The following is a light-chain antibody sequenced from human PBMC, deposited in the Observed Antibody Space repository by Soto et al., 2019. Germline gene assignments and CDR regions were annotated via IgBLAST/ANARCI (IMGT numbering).Light chain of an antibody. CDR2: EVS. Sequence: QSALTQPASVSGSPGQSITISCTGTSSDVGGYNYVSWYQHHPGKAPKLMIYEVSNRPSGVSNRFSGSKSGNTASLTISGLQAEDEVDYYCSSYTSSSTHVVFGGGTKLTVL. CDR1: SSDVGGYNY. V-gene: IGLV2-14*01. J-gene: IGLJ2*01. CDR3: SSYTSSSTHVV.